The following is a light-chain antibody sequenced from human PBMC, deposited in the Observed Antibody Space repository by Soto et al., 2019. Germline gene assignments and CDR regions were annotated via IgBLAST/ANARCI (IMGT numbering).Light chain of an antibody. CDR1: SDSVSTTYY. Sequence: QTVVTQEPSFSVSPGGTVTLTCGLSSDSVSTTYYPSWYQQTPGQAPRTLIYSTNTRSSGVPDRFSGSILGNKAALTITGAQADDESNYYCVLYMGSGLGVFGGGTKLTVL. J-gene: IGLJ3*02. CDR2: STN. V-gene: IGLV8-61*01. CDR3: VLYMGSGLGV.